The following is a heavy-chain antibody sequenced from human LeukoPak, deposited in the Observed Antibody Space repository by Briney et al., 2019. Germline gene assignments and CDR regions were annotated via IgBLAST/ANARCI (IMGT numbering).Heavy chain of an antibody. CDR2: ISYDGSNK. CDR3: VSQDIDYGDYEDYYYGMDV. V-gene: IGHV3-30*14. D-gene: IGHD4-17*01. CDR1: GFTFSSYA. Sequence: GGSLRLSCAASGFTFSSYAMHWVRQAPGKGLEWVAVISYDGSNKYYADSVKGRFTISRDNSKNTLYLQMSSLRAEDTAVYYCVSQDIDYGDYEDYYYGMDVWGQGTTVTVSS. J-gene: IGHJ6*02.